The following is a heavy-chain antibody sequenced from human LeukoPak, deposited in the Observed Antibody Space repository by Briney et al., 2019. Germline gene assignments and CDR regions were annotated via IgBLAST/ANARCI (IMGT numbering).Heavy chain of an antibody. CDR3: AKDGHSGYDRESYFDY. Sequence: GGSLRLSCAASGFTFSSYAMSWVRQAPGKGLEWVSAISGSGGSTCYADSVKGRFTISRDNSKNTLYLQMNSLRAEDTAVYYCAKDGHSGYDRESYFDYWGQGTLVTVSS. CDR2: ISGSGGST. CDR1: GFTFSSYA. D-gene: IGHD5-12*01. J-gene: IGHJ4*02. V-gene: IGHV3-23*01.